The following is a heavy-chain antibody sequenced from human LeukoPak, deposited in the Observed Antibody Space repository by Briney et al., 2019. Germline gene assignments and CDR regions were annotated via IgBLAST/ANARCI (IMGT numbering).Heavy chain of an antibody. D-gene: IGHD3-22*01. V-gene: IGHV3-23*01. CDR1: GFTFSSYA. CDR3: ARDHDSSGYHGHAFDI. Sequence: PGGSLRLSCAASGFTFSSYAMSWVRQAPGKGLEWVSAISGSGGSTYYADSVKGRFTISRDNSKNTLYLQMNSLRAEDTAVYYCARDHDSSGYHGHAFDIWGQGTMVTVSS. J-gene: IGHJ3*02. CDR2: ISGSGGST.